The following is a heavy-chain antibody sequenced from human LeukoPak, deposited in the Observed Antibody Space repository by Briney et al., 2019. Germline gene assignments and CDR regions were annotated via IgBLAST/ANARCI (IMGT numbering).Heavy chain of an antibody. CDR1: GYTFTDYN. J-gene: IGHJ3*01. CDR2: TDPKRGAT. Sequence: ASVKVSCKASGYTFTDYNVHWVRQAPGQGLEWMGWTDPKRGATKYAQKFEGRVTMTRDTSITTFYMELSSLTFDDTAMYTCARVGLTRGEAFDVWGQGTMVTVSS. V-gene: IGHV1-2*02. CDR3: ARVGLTRGEAFDV. D-gene: IGHD3-10*01.